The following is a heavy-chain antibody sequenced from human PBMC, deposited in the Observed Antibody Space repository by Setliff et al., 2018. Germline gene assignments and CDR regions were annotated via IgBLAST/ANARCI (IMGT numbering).Heavy chain of an antibody. CDR2: INWDGRTT. J-gene: IGHJ3*02. CDR3: TRFGDRDGVGI. Sequence: GGSLRLSCAASGFAFNRHGMNWVRQVPGKGLEWVSTINWDGRTTGYTDSVKGRFTISRDNAKNSLYLQMNSLRAEDTALYHCTRFGDRDGVGIWGQGTMVTVS. CDR1: GFAFNRHG. V-gene: IGHV3-20*01. D-gene: IGHD2-8*01.